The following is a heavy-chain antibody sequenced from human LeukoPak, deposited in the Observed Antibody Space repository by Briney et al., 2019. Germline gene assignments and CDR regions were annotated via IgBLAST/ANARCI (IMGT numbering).Heavy chain of an antibody. Sequence: PSETLSLTCAVYGGSFSGYYWSWIRQPAGKGLEWIGRIYTSGSPTYNPSLKSRVTMSVDTSKRQFSLKLSSVTAADTAVYYCARASPRTYYYDSSGYYSYDTFDIWGQGTMVTVSS. D-gene: IGHD3-22*01. CDR2: IYTSGSP. V-gene: IGHV4-59*10. J-gene: IGHJ3*02. CDR3: ARASPRTYYYDSSGYYSYDTFDI. CDR1: GGSFSGYY.